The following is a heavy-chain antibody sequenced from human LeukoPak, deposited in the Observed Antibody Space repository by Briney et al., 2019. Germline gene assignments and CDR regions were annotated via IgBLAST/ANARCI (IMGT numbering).Heavy chain of an antibody. CDR1: GFSFSSYA. D-gene: IGHD3-10*01. V-gene: IGHV3-23*01. J-gene: IGHJ4*02. CDR2: ISGSGGST. Sequence: PGGSLRLSCAASGFSFSSYAMSWVRQAPGKGLEWVSAISGSGGSTYYADSVKGRFTISRDNSKNTLSLQMNSLRAEDTAVYYCAKDQVVRGRRYYFDYWGQGTLVTVSS. CDR3: AKDQVVRGRRYYFDY.